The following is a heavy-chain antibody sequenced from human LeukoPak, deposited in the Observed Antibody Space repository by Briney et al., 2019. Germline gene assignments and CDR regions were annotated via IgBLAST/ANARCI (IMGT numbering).Heavy chain of an antibody. CDR3: ARAYHGVQSFDY. V-gene: IGHV4-61*01. Sequence: PSETLSLTCTVSGGSISSSSYYWSWIRQPPGKGLEWIGYIYYSGSTNYNPSLKSRVTISVDTSKNQFSLKLSSVTAADTAVYYCARAYHGVQSFDYWGQGTLVTVSS. D-gene: IGHD1-1*01. J-gene: IGHJ4*02. CDR1: GGSISSSSYY. CDR2: IYYSGST.